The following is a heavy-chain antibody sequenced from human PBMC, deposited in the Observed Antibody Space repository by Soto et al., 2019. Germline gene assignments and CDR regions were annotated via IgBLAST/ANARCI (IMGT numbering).Heavy chain of an antibody. CDR2: INGDGSTT. J-gene: IGHJ4*02. CDR3: VRGSVYNWRGDF. CDR1: GFTFSHYW. D-gene: IGHD1-20*01. V-gene: IGHV3-74*01. Sequence: EVQLVVSGGDLIQPGGSLRLSCAASGFTFSHYWMHWVRQAPGKGLVWVSRINGDGSTTSYADSVKGRFTISRDNAKNTLSLQMNSLRAEDTAVYYCVRGSVYNWRGDFWGQGTLVTVSS.